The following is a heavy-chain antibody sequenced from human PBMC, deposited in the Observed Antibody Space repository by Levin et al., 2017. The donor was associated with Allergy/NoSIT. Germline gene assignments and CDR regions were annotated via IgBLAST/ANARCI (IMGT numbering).Heavy chain of an antibody. CDR3: ARGRRGFLEWLSPSGRPQRWFDP. CDR2: INHSGST. Sequence: SETLSLTCAVYGGSFSGYYWSWIRQPPGKGLEWIGEINHSGSTNYNPSLKSRVTISVDTSKNQFSLKLSSVTAADTAVYYCARGRRGFLEWLSPSGRPQRWFDPWGQGTLVTVSS. V-gene: IGHV4-34*01. CDR1: GGSFSGYY. D-gene: IGHD3-3*01. J-gene: IGHJ5*02.